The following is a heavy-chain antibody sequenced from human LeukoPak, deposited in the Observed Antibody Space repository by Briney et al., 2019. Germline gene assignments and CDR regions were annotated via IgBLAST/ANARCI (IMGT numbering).Heavy chain of an antibody. CDR1: GYTFTSYA. J-gene: IGHJ4*02. CDR3: ARGKVAAGSGGAY. V-gene: IGHV1-3*01. CDR2: INAGNGNT. Sequence: ASVKVSCKASGYTFTSYAMHWVRQAPGQRLEWMGWINAGNGNTKYSQKFQGRVTITRDTSASTAYMELSSLRSEDTAVYYCARGKVAAGSGGAYWGQGTLVTVSS. D-gene: IGHD6-13*01.